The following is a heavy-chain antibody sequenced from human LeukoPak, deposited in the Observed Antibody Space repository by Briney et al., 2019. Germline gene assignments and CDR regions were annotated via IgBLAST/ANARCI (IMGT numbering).Heavy chain of an antibody. CDR3: ATYRQVLLPFES. V-gene: IGHV3-23*01. D-gene: IGHD2-8*02. J-gene: IGHJ4*02. CDR2: IFPSGGEI. Sequence: GGSLRLSCAASGFTFSSYAMIWVRQPPGKGLEWVSSIFPSGGEIHYADSVRGRFTISRDNSKSTLSLQMNSLRDEDTAIYYCATYRQVLLPFESWGQGTLVTVSS. CDR1: GFTFSSYA.